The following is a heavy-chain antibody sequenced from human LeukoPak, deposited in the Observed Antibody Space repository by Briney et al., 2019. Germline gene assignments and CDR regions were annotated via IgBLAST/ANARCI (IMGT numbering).Heavy chain of an antibody. CDR2: ISYDGSNK. V-gene: IGHV3-30*04. CDR3: ARQNVVLDV. J-gene: IGHJ6*02. D-gene: IGHD2-15*01. Sequence: PGGSLRLSCAASGFTFSSYAMHWVRQAPGKGLEWVAVISYDGSNKYYADSVKGRFTISRDNSKNTLYLQMSSLRAEDTAVYYCARQNVVLDVWGQGTTVTVSS. CDR1: GFTFSSYA.